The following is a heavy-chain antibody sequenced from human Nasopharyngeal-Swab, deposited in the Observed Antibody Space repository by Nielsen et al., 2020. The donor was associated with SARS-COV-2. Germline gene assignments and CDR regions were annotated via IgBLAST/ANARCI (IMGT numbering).Heavy chain of an antibody. V-gene: IGHV4-34*01. J-gene: IGHJ4*02. CDR1: GGSFRGYY. CDR2: INHSGST. Sequence: SETLSLTCAVYGGSFRGYYWSWIRQPPGKGQEGIGEINHSGSTNYNPSLKRRVIISVDTSKNQFSLKLSPVSAADTAVYYCARGFHPRHYYDSSGSSLDYWGQGTLVTVSS. CDR3: ARGFHPRHYYDSSGSSLDY. D-gene: IGHD3-22*01.